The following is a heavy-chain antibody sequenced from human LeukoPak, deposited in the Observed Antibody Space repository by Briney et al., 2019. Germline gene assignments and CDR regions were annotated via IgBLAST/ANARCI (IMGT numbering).Heavy chain of an antibody. V-gene: IGHV4-34*01. CDR1: GGSISSSY. J-gene: IGHJ3*02. CDR2: INHSGST. CDR3: ARVCRITMIVVVIGNAFDI. Sequence: PSETLSLTCTVSGGSISSSYWSWIRQPPGKGLEWIGEINHSGSTNYNPSLKSRVTISVDTSKNQFSLKLSSVTAADTAVYYCARVCRITMIVVVIGNAFDIWGQGTMVTVSS. D-gene: IGHD3-22*01.